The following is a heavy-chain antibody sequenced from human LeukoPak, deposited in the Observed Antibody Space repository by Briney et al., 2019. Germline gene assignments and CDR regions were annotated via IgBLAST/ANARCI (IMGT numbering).Heavy chain of an antibody. Sequence: ASVKVSCKASGYTFTGYYMHWVRQAPGQGLEWMGWINPNSGGTNYAQKCQGRVTMTKGTSISTAYMELSRLRSDDTAVYYCARFPYSSSSRGAFDIWGQGTMVTVSS. J-gene: IGHJ3*02. CDR1: GYTFTGYY. D-gene: IGHD6-13*01. V-gene: IGHV1-2*02. CDR2: INPNSGGT. CDR3: ARFPYSSSSRGAFDI.